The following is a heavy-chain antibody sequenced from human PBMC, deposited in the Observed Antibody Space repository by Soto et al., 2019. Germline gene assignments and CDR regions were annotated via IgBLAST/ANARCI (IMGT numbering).Heavy chain of an antibody. CDR1: GFTFSSYS. V-gene: IGHV3-21*01. CDR3: ARVRGDILTGYYAIDY. Sequence: GGSLRLSCAASGFTFSSYSMNWVRQAPGKGLEWVSSISSSSSYIYYADSVKGRFTISRDNAKNSLYLQMNSLRAEDTAVYYWARVRGDILTGYYAIDYWGQGTLVTVSS. J-gene: IGHJ4*02. CDR2: ISSSSSYI. D-gene: IGHD3-9*01.